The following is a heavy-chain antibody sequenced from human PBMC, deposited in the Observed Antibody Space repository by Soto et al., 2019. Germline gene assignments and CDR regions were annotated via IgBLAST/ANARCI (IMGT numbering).Heavy chain of an antibody. V-gene: IGHV4-34*01. D-gene: IGHD2-15*01. CDR2: INHSGST. Sequence: SETLSLTCAVYGGSFSGYYWSWIRQHPGKGLEWIGEINHSGSTNYNPSLKSRVTISVDTSKNQFSLKLSAVTAADTAVYYCERALRIGQIRIWGQGTLVTVSS. CDR1: GGSFSGYY. J-gene: IGHJ4*02. CDR3: ERALRIGQIRI.